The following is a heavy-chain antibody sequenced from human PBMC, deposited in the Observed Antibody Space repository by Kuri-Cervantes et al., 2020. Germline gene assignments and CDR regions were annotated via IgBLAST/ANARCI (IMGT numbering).Heavy chain of an antibody. Sequence: SCAVSGGSISSSNWWSWVRQPPGKGLEWIGEIYHSGSTNYNPSLKSRVTISVDKSKNQFSLKLSSVTAADTAVYYCARSITMVRGAVDIWGQETMVTVSS. V-gene: IGHV4-4*02. CDR3: ARSITMVRGAVDI. CDR2: IYHSGST. CDR1: GGSISSSNW. J-gene: IGHJ3*02. D-gene: IGHD3-10*01.